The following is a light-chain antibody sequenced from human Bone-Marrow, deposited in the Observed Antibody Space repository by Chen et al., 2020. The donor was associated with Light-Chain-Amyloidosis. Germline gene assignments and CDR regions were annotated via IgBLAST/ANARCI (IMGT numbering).Light chain of an antibody. CDR3: SSYTITNTLV. V-gene: IGLV2-14*01. CDR2: EVT. Sequence: QSALTQPAPLSGSPGQSITISCTGTSSDVGGDNHVSWYQQHPDTAPKLMIYEVTNRPSWVPDRFSGSKSDNTASLTISGLQTEDEADYFCSSYTITNTLVFGSGTRVTVL. CDR1: SSDVGGDNH. J-gene: IGLJ1*01.